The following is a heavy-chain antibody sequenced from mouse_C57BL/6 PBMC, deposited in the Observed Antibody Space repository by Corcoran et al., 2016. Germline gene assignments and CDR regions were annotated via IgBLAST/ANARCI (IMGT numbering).Heavy chain of an antibody. V-gene: IGHV1-81*01. Sequence: QFQLQQSGSELARPGASVKLSCKASVYTFTSYGISWVKQRTGQGLEWIGEIYPRSGNTYYNEKFKGNATLTADKSSSTAYMELRSLTSEDSAVYFCARAIEVNPAWLAYWGQGTLVTVSA. CDR1: VYTFTSYG. J-gene: IGHJ3*01. CDR2: IYPRSGNT. D-gene: IGHD2-2*01. CDR3: ARAIEVNPAWLAY.